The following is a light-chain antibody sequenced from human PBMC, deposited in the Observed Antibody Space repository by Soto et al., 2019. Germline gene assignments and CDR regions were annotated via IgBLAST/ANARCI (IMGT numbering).Light chain of an antibody. CDR1: TSDVGGYNY. J-gene: IGLJ2*01. CDR2: EVS. Sequence: QSALTQPASVSGSPGQSITISCTGSTSDVGGYNYVSWYQQHPGKAPKLMIYEVSNRPSGVSNRFSGSKSGNTASLTISGLLAEDEADYYCSSSTSSSSVVFGGGTKVTV. CDR3: SSSTSSSSVV. V-gene: IGLV2-14*01.